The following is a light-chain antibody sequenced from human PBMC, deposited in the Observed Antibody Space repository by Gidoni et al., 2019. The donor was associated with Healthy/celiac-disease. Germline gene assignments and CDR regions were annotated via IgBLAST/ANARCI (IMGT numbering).Light chain of an antibody. CDR1: QDISNY. Sequence: DLQMTQSPSSLSASVGDRVTITCQASQDISNYLNWYQQKPGKAPILLIYDASNLETGVPSRFSGTGSGTDFTFTSSSLQPEDIATYYCQQYDNLPLTFGQGTKLEIK. V-gene: IGKV1-33*01. CDR2: DAS. CDR3: QQYDNLPLT. J-gene: IGKJ2*01.